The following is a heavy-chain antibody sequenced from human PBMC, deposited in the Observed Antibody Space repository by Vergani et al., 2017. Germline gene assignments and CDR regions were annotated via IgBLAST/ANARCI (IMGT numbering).Heavy chain of an antibody. CDR3: ARGRYSSGWYWFDP. J-gene: IGHJ5*02. Sequence: QVQLQESGPGLVKPSQTLSLTCTVSGGSISSGSYYWSWIRQPSGKGLEWIGRIYTSGSTNYNPSLKSRVTMSVDTYKNQFSLKLSSVTAADTAVYYCARGRYSSGWYWFDPWGQGTLVTVSS. V-gene: IGHV4-61*02. CDR2: IYTSGST. CDR1: GGSISSGSYY. D-gene: IGHD6-19*01.